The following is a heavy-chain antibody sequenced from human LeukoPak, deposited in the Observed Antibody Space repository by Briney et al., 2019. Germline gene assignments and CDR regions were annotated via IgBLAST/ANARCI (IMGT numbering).Heavy chain of an antibody. D-gene: IGHD5-18*01. J-gene: IGHJ6*02. Sequence: ASVKVSCKASGGTFSSYAISWARQAPGQGLEWMGGIIPIFGTANYAQKFQGRVTITADESTSTAYMELSSLRSEDTAVYYCARGDTAMVRGDYYYGMDVWGQGTTVTVSS. V-gene: IGHV1-69*13. CDR2: IIPIFGTA. CDR1: GGTFSSYA. CDR3: ARGDTAMVRGDYYYGMDV.